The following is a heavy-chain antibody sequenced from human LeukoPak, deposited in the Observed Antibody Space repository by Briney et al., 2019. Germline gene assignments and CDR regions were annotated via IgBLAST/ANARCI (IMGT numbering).Heavy chain of an antibody. J-gene: IGHJ5*02. Sequence: SETLSLTCTVSGGSISSGSYFWVWIRQPPGKGLEWIGEINHSGSTNYNPSLKSRVTISVDTSKNQFSLKLSSVTAADTAVYYCARGLPWFDPWGQGTLVTVSS. CDR2: INHSGST. V-gene: IGHV4-39*07. CDR1: GGSISSGSYF. CDR3: ARGLPWFDP.